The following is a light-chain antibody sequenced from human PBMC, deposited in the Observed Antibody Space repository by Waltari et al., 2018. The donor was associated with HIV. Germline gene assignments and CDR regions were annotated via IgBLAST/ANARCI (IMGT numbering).Light chain of an antibody. CDR2: SNI. J-gene: IGLJ2*01. Sequence: QSVLTQPPYVSGVPGQRVTISCTGNSSNIGAGYDVHWYQQLPRTAPKLLIFSNINRPSGVPDRFSDAKSGTSASLAITGLQAEDEADYYCQSYDSSLSGSIFGGGTKLTVL. CDR3: QSYDSSLSGSI. V-gene: IGLV1-40*01. CDR1: SSNIGAGYD.